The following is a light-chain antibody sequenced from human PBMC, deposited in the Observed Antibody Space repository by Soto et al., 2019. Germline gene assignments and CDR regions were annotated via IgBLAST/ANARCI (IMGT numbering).Light chain of an antibody. Sequence: AMTPSPDSLSVSLGERATINCKSSHSVLYISNNKNYLAWYQQKAGQPPKLLIYWASTRESGVPDRFSASGSGTDFTLTISSLQAEDAAVYYCQQYYSAISFGQGTRLEIK. CDR3: QQYYSAIS. CDR2: WAS. CDR1: HSVLYISNNKNY. J-gene: IGKJ5*01. V-gene: IGKV4-1*01.